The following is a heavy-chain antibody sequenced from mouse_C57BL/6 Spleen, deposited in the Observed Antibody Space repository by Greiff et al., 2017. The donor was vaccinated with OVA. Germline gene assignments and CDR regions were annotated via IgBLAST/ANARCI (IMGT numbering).Heavy chain of an antibody. J-gene: IGHJ4*01. CDR2: IWSDGST. CDR3: ARQRGIYSNYYAMDY. V-gene: IGHV2-6-1*01. D-gene: IGHD2-5*01. CDR1: GFSLTSYG. Sequence: VKLVESGPGLVAPSQSLSITCTVSGFSLTSYGVHWVRQPPGKGLEWLVVIWSDGSTTYNSALKSRLSISKDNSKSQVFLKMNSLQTDDTAMYYCARQRGIYSNYYAMDYWGQGTSVTVSS.